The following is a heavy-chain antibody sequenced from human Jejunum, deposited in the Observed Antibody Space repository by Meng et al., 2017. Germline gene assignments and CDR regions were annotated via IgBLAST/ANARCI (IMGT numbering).Heavy chain of an antibody. CDR1: GFTFSSHW. D-gene: IGHD1-7*01. Sequence: EVQLVESGGGLVQPGGSLRLSCAASGFTFSSHWMYWVRQAPGKGLVWVSRIKGDGSTTTYADSVKGRFSISRDNAKNTVYLQMNSLRAEDTAVYYCARETGGNYNFDYWGQGTLVTVSS. CDR2: IKGDGSTT. V-gene: IGHV3-74*01. J-gene: IGHJ4*02. CDR3: ARETGGNYNFDY.